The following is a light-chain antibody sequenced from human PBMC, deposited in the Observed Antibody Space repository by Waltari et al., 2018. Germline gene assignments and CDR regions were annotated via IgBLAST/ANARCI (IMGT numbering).Light chain of an antibody. CDR3: MQALQTPWT. Sequence: DIVVNQSPLFLPVTPGEPAPLSCRSSQRLLDTNGYNLLDWYLQKPGQSPQLLIYFGSNRASGVPYRFSGSGSGRDFTLKISRVEAEDVGVYYCMQALQTPWTFGQGTKVEIK. J-gene: IGKJ1*01. CDR2: FGS. CDR1: QRLLDTNGYNL. V-gene: IGKV2-28*01.